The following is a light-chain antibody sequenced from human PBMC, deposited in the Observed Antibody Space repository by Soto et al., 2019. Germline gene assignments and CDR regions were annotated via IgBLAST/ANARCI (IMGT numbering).Light chain of an antibody. CDR2: GAS. CDR1: QTVSRKY. CDR3: QQYTGQPTT. Sequence: EIVLTQSPDTLSLSPWERATRSFRASQTVSRKYLDWCQQRPGKAPRPPIYGASTRAAGIPERLSGSGYGTDLTITITRIETEDSEVYFCQQYTGQPTTFGQGTRLEI. V-gene: IGKV3-20*01. J-gene: IGKJ5*01.